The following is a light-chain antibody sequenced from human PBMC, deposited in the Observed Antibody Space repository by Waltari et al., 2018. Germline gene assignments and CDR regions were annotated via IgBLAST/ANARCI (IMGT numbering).Light chain of an antibody. CDR2: WAS. V-gene: IGKV4-1*01. J-gene: IGKJ1*01. Sequence: DIVMTQSPDSLAVSLGERATINCKSSQSVLYSANNQNHLAWYQQKPGQPPKLLIYWASTRASGVPDRFRGSGSETDFTLTISSLQAEDVAVYYCQQYYTTRTFGQGTKVEIK. CDR3: QQYYTTRT. CDR1: QSVLYSANNQNH.